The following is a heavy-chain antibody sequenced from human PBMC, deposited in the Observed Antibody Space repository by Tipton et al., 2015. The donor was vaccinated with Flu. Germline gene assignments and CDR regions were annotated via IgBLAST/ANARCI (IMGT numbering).Heavy chain of an antibody. J-gene: IGHJ6*02. CDR3: ARDHPPSITVLGEITDYFGMAV. CDR2: INNDATTI. CDR1: GFTFSSYW. D-gene: IGHD3-3*01. Sequence: SGFTFSSYWMHWVRQAPGKGLVWVSRINNDATTITYADSVKGRFTISRDNAKNSLYLQMNSLRAEDTAVYYCARDHPPSITVLGEITDYFGMAVWGQGTTVTVSS. V-gene: IGHV3-74*03.